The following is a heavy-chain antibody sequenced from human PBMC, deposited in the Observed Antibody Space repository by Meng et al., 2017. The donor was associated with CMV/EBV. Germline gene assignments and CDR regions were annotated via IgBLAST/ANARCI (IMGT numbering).Heavy chain of an antibody. CDR3: ARVTSRVAGAFDY. J-gene: IGHJ4*02. D-gene: IGHD1-14*01. CDR1: GGSISSGDYY. Sequence: QLHRQESGPGLVKPSQTLSLTGTVSGGSISSGDYYWSWIRQPPGKGLEWIGYIYYSGSTYYNPSLKSRVTISVDTSKNQFSLKLSSVTAADTAVYYCARVTSRVAGAFDYWGQGTLVTVSS. V-gene: IGHV4-30-4*08. CDR2: IYYSGST.